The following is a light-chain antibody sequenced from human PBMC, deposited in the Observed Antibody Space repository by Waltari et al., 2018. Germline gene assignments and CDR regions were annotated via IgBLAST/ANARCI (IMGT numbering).Light chain of an antibody. J-gene: IGLJ3*02. CDR3: ETGGHGSWV. CDR2: VNSDGSH. Sequence: QQQEKGPRYLMKVNSDGSHTKGDEIPDRFSGSSAGAERYLIISSLQSEDEAVYYCETGGHGSWVFGGGTKLTVL. V-gene: IGLV4-69*01.